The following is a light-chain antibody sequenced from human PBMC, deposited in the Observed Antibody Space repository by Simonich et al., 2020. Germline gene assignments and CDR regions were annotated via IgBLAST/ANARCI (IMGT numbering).Light chain of an antibody. V-gene: IGLV2-11*01. J-gene: IGLJ2*01. CDR3: CSYAGSYTLV. Sequence: QSALTQPASVSGSPGQSITISCTGTSSDVGSYNLVSWYQQHPGKAPKLMIYDVSTRPSGVPDRFSGSKAGTTASLTISGLQAEDEADYYCCSYAGSYTLVFGGGTKLTVL. CDR2: DVS. CDR1: SSDVGSYNL.